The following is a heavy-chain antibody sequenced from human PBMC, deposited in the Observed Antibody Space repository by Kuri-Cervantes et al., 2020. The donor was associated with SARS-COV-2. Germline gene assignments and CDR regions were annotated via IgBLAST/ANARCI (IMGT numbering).Heavy chain of an antibody. CDR3: AKEIRRYYYMDV. Sequence: GGSLRLSCVASGFSSSDYAMSWVRQTPGKGLEWISVISGSAGRTYYADSVKGRFTVSKDNFRNTLYLQMNSLRAEDTAVYYCAKEIRRYYYMDVWGKGTTVTVSS. V-gene: IGHV3-23*01. J-gene: IGHJ6*03. CDR2: ISGSAGRT. CDR1: GFSSSDYA.